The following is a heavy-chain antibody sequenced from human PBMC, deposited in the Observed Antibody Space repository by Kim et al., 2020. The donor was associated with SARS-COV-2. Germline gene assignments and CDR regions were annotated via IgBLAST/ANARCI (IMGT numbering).Heavy chain of an antibody. Sequence: GGSLRLSCGASGFTFDDYGMSWVRQVPGKGQEWVAGINRKIDSTGYSDSVKGRVTISRVNAKKSLYLQMNSLRAEATAFYHSLRGYVRGPFYLLGLGTRV. CDR2: INRKIDST. V-gene: IGHV3-20*01. CDR3: LRGYVRGPFYL. J-gene: IGHJ5*02. D-gene: IGHD3-16*01. CDR1: GFTFDDYG.